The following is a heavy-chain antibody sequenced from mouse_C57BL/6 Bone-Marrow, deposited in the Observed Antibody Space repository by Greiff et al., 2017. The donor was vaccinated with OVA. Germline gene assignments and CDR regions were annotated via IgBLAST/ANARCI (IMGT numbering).Heavy chain of an antibody. CDR2: ISSGSSTI. CDR1: GFTFSDYG. CDR3: ARPLITTVKAMDD. J-gene: IGHJ4*01. Sequence: EVQVVESGGGLVKPGGSLKLSCAASGFTFSDYGMHWVRQAPEKGLEWVAYISSGSSTIYYADTVKGRFTISRDNAKNTLFLQMTSLRAEDTAMYYCARPLITTVKAMDDWGQGTSVTVSS. V-gene: IGHV5-17*01. D-gene: IGHD1-1*01.